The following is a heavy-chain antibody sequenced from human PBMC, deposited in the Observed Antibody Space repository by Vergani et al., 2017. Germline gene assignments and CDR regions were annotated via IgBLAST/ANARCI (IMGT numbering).Heavy chain of an antibody. CDR1: GGTFSSYA. V-gene: IGHV1-69*18. CDR3: AGVPHIVVASYYYGMDV. Sequence: QVQLVQSGAEVKKPGSSVKVSCKASGGTFSSYAISWVRQAPGQGLEWMGRIIPIFGTANYAQKFQGRVTITADESTSTAYMELSSLRSEDTAVYYCAGVPHIVVASYYYGMDVWGQGTTVTVSS. J-gene: IGHJ6*02. CDR2: IIPIFGTA. D-gene: IGHD2-21*01.